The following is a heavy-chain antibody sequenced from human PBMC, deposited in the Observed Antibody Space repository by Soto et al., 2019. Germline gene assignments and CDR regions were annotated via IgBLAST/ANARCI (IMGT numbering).Heavy chain of an antibody. J-gene: IGHJ6*02. V-gene: IGHV3-7*01. CDR2: IKQDGSER. Sequence: GGSLRLSCAASGFTFSNYLMTWVRQAPGKGLEWVANIKQDGSERYYVDSVKGRFTISRDNAKNSLYLQMNSLRAEDTAVYFCARLGIATADTYYGMDVWGQGTTVTVSS. D-gene: IGHD6-13*01. CDR1: GFTFSNYL. CDR3: ARLGIATADTYYGMDV.